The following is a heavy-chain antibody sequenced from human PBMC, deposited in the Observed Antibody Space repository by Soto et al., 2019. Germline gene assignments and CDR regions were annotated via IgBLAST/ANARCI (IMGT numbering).Heavy chain of an antibody. CDR2: ISSSSSYI. Sequence: PGGSLRLSCSASGFAFRDSTMHWVRQAPGKGLEWVSPISSSSSYIYYADSVKGRFTISRDNAKNSLYLQMNSLRAEDTAVYYCARAVTPLYCGGDCYSSVLHAFDIWGQGTMVTVSS. D-gene: IGHD2-21*02. V-gene: IGHV3-21*01. CDR1: GFAFRDST. CDR3: ARAVTPLYCGGDCYSSVLHAFDI. J-gene: IGHJ3*02.